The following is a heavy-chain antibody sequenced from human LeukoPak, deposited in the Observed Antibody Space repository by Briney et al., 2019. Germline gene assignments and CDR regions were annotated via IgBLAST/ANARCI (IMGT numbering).Heavy chain of an antibody. J-gene: IGHJ5*02. D-gene: IGHD6-19*01. CDR2: ISSSSSYI. V-gene: IGHV3-21*01. Sequence: GGSLRLSCAASGFTFSSYSMNWVRQAPGKGLEWVSSISSSSSYIYYADSVKGRFTISRDNAKNSLYLQMNSLRAEDTAVYYCASRQWLVRGFDPWGQGTLVTVSS. CDR1: GFTFSSYS. CDR3: ASRQWLVRGFDP.